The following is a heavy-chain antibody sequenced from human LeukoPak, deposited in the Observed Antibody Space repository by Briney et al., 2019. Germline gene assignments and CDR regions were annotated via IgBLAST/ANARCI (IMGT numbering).Heavy chain of an antibody. CDR2: ISTTTTSI. V-gene: IGHV3-48*01. J-gene: IGHJ5*02. CDR1: GFTFSTYS. D-gene: IGHD3-10*01. CDR3: VRSYYLNWFDP. Sequence: GGSLRLSCEASGFTFSTYSMNWVRQAPGKGLEWISHISTTTTSIYYADSVKGRFTISRDNAKNSLFLQMNSLRAEDTAVYYCVRSYYLNWFDPWGQGTLVTVSS.